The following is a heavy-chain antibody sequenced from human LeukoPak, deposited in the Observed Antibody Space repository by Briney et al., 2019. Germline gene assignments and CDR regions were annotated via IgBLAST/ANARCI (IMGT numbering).Heavy chain of an antibody. D-gene: IGHD2-2*01. CDR1: GGSISSGSYY. CDR2: IYTSGST. CDR3: ARGVEYQLQPTLYYYYYMDV. Sequence: PSETLSLTCTASGGSISSGSYYWSWIRQPAGKGLEWIGRIYTSGSTNYNPSLKSRVTISVDTSKNQFSLKLSSVTAADTAVYDCARGVEYQLQPTLYYYYYMDVWGKGSTVTISS. V-gene: IGHV4-61*02. J-gene: IGHJ6*03.